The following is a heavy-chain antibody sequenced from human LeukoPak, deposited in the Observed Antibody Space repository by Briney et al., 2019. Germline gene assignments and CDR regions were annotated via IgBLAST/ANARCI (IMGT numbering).Heavy chain of an antibody. D-gene: IGHD3-3*01. J-gene: IGHJ4*02. V-gene: IGHV1-69*13. CDR3: AREYLGGHDFWSGYSDY. CDR2: IIPIFGTA. CDR1: GGTFSSYA. Sequence: SVKVSCKASGGTFSSYAISWVRQAPGQGLEWMGGIIPIFGTANYAQKFQGRVTITADESTSTAYMELSSLRSEDTAVYYCAREYLGGHDFWSGYSDYWGQGTLVTVSS.